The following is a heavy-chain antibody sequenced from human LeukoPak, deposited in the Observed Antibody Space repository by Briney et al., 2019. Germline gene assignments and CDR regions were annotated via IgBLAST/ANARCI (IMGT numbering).Heavy chain of an antibody. CDR1: GFTFSSYG. V-gene: IGHV3-30*18. CDR3: AKDRGMIAPYFDY. CDR2: ISYDGSNK. D-gene: IGHD3-22*01. Sequence: PGGSLRLSCAASGFTFSSYGMHWVRQAPGKGLEWVAVISYDGSNKYYADSVKGRFTISRDNSKNTLYLQMNSLRAEDTAVYYCAKDRGMIAPYFDYWGQGTLVTVSS. J-gene: IGHJ4*02.